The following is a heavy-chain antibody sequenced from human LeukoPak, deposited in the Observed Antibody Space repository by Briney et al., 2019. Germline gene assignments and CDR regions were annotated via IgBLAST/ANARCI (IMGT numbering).Heavy chain of an antibody. V-gene: IGHV1-18*01. D-gene: IGHD1-20*01. CDR2: IRDYNGNT. CDR3: ARAYNWNDFDY. CDR1: GYIFTSYG. Sequence: ASVKVLCKASGYIFTSYGISWVRQASGQGLVGVGWIRDYNGNTNYAQKLQCRFTMTTDTSTMTAYLKLRSLRSDYTAVYYCARAYNWNDFDYWGQGTLVTVSS. J-gene: IGHJ4*02.